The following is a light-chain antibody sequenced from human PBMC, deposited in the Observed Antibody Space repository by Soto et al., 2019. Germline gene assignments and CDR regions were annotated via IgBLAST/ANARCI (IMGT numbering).Light chain of an antibody. CDR3: EQYNNSPLI. J-gene: IGKJ4*01. Sequence: EIVMTQCPATLSVSPGERATLSCRASQSVSSNLAWYQQKPGQAPRLLNYGPSTRATGIPARFSGSGSGTEFTLTTSSLQFEDFGVYYDEQYNNSPLIFGGGAKVEVK. CDR2: GPS. V-gene: IGKV3-15*01. CDR1: QSVSSN.